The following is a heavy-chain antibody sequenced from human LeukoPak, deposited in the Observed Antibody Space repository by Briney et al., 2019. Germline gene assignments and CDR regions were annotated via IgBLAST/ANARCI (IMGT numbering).Heavy chain of an antibody. D-gene: IGHD3-3*01. J-gene: IGHJ4*02. CDR2: IYYSGST. CDR3: ARRDYDFWSGFDY. CDR1: GGSISSYY. V-gene: IGHV4-59*01. Sequence: SETPSLTCTVSGGSISSYYWSWIRQPPGKGLEWIGYIYYSGSTNYNPSLKSRVTISVDTSKNQFSLKLSSVTAADTAVYYCARRDYDFWSGFDYWGQGTLVTVSS.